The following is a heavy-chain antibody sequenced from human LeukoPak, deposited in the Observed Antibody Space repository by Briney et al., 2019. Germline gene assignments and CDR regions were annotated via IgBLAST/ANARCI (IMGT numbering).Heavy chain of an antibody. J-gene: IGHJ4*02. Sequence: SETLSLTCSVSGGSISSYYWSWIRQPPGKGLEWIGYIYYTGSTNYNPFFKSRVTMSVDTSKNQFSLKLSSATAADTAVYYCARGIAVGFDYWGQGTLVTVSS. D-gene: IGHD6-19*01. V-gene: IGHV4-59*01. CDR3: ARGIAVGFDY. CDR2: IYYTGST. CDR1: GGSISSYY.